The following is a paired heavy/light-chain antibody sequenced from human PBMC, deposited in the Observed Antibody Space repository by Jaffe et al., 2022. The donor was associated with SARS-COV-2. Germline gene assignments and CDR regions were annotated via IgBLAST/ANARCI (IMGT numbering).Heavy chain of an antibody. CDR1: GFSFSVYD. Sequence: QVHLVESGGGVVQPGGSLRLSCAASGFSFSVYDMHWVRQAPGKGLEWVALTWPDGTTQDNIDVVKGRFTVTRDNSKDTLYLQMNDLGVEDTAVYYCARASNYGISGFHDYWGQGTLVAVSS. V-gene: IGHV3-33*01. J-gene: IGHJ4*02. D-gene: IGHD3-9*01. CDR3: ARASNYGISGFHDY. CDR2: TWPDGTTQ.
Light chain of an antibody. J-gene: IGLJ3*02. CDR3: AAWDANLEGWV. CDR2: GDD. V-gene: IGLV1-44*01. Sequence: QSVLTQPPSASGTPGQTVTISCSGTNSNIGSNIVNWYHQLPGAAPKLLMYGDDQRPSGVPDRFSGSKSGTSASLAISGLQSDDEADYYCAAWDANLEGWVFGGGTKLTVL. CDR1: NSNIGSNI.